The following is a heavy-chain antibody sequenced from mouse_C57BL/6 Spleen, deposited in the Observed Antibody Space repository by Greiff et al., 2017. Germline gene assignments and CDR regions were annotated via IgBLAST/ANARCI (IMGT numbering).Heavy chain of an antibody. CDR1: GFNFKDDY. CDR3: TTYSGSYARGY. J-gene: IGHJ4*01. D-gene: IGHD1-3*01. Sequence: VQLQQSGAELARPGASVKLSCTASGFNFKDDYMHWVKQRPEQGLEWIGWIDPENGDTEYDPKFQGKATITADTSSDTAYLQHSSLTSGGTAVYYCTTYSGSYARGYWGQGTSVTVSS. V-gene: IGHV14-4*01. CDR2: IDPENGDT.